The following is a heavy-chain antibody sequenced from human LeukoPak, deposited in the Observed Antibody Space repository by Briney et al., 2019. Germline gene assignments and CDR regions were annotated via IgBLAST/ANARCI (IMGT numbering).Heavy chain of an antibody. CDR2: INHSGST. V-gene: IGHV4-34*01. CDR3: ARGAPGDIAAAGADYYYGMDV. Sequence: SETLSLTCAVYGGSFSGYYWSWIRQPPGKGLEWIGEINHSGSTNYNPSLKSRVTISVDTSKNQFSLKLSSVTAVDTAVYYCARGAPGDIAAAGADYYYGMDVWGQGTTVTVSS. CDR1: GGSFSGYY. J-gene: IGHJ6*02. D-gene: IGHD6-13*01.